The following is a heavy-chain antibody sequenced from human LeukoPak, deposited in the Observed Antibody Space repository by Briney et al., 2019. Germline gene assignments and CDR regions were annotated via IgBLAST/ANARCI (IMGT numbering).Heavy chain of an antibody. Sequence: SVKVSCKASGYTFTSYGISWVRQAPGQGLEWMGWISAYNGNTNYAQKLQGRVTMTTDTSTSTAYMELRSLRSDDTAVYYCARGRTKTLWFGELFFDYWGQGTLVTVSS. J-gene: IGHJ4*02. V-gene: IGHV1-18*01. CDR3: ARGRTKTLWFGELFFDY. CDR1: GYTFTSYG. D-gene: IGHD3-10*01. CDR2: ISAYNGNT.